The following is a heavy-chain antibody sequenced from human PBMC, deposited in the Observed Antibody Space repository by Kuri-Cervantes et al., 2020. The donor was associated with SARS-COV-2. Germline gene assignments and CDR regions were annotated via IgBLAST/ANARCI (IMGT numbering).Heavy chain of an antibody. J-gene: IGHJ6*02. CDR1: GGSISSSSYY. V-gene: IGHV4-39*07. D-gene: IGHD3-3*01. CDR2: IYYSGST. CDR3: ARHGFDFWSGYARTYYYYYGMDV. Sequence: GSLRLSCTVSGGSISSSSYYWGWIRQPPGKGLEWIGSIYYSGSTYYNPSLKSPVTISVDTSKNQFSLKLSSVTAADTAVYYCARHGFDFWSGYARTYYYYYGMDVWGQGTTVTVSS.